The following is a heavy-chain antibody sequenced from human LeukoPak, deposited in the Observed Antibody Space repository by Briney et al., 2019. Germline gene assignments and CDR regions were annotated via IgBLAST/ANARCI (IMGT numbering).Heavy chain of an antibody. J-gene: IGHJ4*02. D-gene: IGHD5-18*01. Sequence: ASVKVSCKPSGSTFTGAYMHWVRPPPGQGLAWMGWINPNRGETKLAQKFKGRATMTSDTPLSTVYMDLGGLRSDETAVYYCSRVLFNVGYDWWGQGSLVTVS. CDR2: INPNRGET. CDR3: SRVLFNVGYDW. V-gene: IGHV1-2*02. CDR1: GSTFTGAY.